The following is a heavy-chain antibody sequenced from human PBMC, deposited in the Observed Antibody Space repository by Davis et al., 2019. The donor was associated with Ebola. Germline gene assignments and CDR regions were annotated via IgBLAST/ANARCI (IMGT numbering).Heavy chain of an antibody. Sequence: PSETLSLTCTVSGVSVFTGSYYWSWIRQPPGKDLEWVGTIYYWGGTFYNPSLESRVTISLDPSKNQFSLRLTSVTSADTAVYFCAAWFAAPPPRFGPWGQGTLVTVSS. CDR1: GVSVFTGSYY. V-gene: IGHV4-61*01. CDR3: AAWFAAPPPRFGP. D-gene: IGHD6-6*01. J-gene: IGHJ5*02. CDR2: IYYWGGT.